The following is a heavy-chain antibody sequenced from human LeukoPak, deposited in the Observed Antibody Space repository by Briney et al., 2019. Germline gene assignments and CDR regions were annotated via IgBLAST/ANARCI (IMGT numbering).Heavy chain of an antibody. V-gene: IGHV3-23*01. CDR3: AKAFSYDSSGYQGPFDY. Sequence: GGSLRFSCAASGFTFSSYAMSWVRQAPGKGLEWVSAISGSGGSTYYADSVKGRFTISRDNSKNTLYLQMNSLRAEDTAVYYCAKAFSYDSSGYQGPFDYWGQGTLVTVSS. J-gene: IGHJ4*02. CDR1: GFTFSSYA. D-gene: IGHD3-22*01. CDR2: ISGSGGST.